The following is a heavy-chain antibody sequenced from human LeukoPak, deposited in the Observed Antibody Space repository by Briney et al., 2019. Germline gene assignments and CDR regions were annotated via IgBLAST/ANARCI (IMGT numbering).Heavy chain of an antibody. J-gene: IGHJ3*02. CDR3: AKGSAWPQMQDAFDI. CDR1: GFTFSSYG. V-gene: IGHV3-30*18. Sequence: GRSLRLSCAASGFTFSSYGMHWVRQAPGKGLEWVAVISYDGTNKYYADSVKGRFTISRDNSKNTLYLQMNSLRAEDTAVYYCAKGSAWPQMQDAFDIWGQGTMVTVSS. CDR2: ISYDGTNK. D-gene: IGHD3-10*01.